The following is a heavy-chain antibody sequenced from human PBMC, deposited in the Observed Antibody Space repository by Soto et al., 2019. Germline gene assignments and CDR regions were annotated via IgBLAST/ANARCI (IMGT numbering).Heavy chain of an antibody. J-gene: IGHJ4*02. Sequence: QVQLQESGPGLMKPSETLSLTCSVSGGSITSGGYSWTWIRHQPGKALQWIGYVFDSGKTYYNPSLKGRLTISVDTAKNLFSLELSSVTAADTAVYFCARGSGYYRNFDSWGQGTLVSVSS. CDR1: GGSITSGGYS. CDR3: ARGSGYYRNFDS. D-gene: IGHD3-3*01. V-gene: IGHV4-31*02. CDR2: VFDSGKT.